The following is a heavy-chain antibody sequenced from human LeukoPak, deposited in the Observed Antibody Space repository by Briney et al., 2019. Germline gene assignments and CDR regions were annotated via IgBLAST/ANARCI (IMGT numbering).Heavy chain of an antibody. CDR3: ARVDTIFGVVIRDY. V-gene: IGHV4-34*01. CDR1: GGSFSGYY. J-gene: IGHJ4*02. CDR2: INHSGST. Sequence: SETLSLTCAVYGGSFSGYYWSWIRQPPGKGLEWIGEINHSGSTNYNPSLKSRVTISVDTSKNQFSLKLSSVTAADTAVYYCARVDTIFGVVIRDYWGQGTLVTVSS. D-gene: IGHD3-3*01.